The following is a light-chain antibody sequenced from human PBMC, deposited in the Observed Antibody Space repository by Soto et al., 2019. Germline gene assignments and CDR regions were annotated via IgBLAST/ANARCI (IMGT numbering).Light chain of an antibody. CDR3: QQYGHAPQT. V-gene: IGKV3-20*01. CDR2: AAS. J-gene: IGKJ1*01. Sequence: EIVLTQSPGTLSLSPGERATLSCRASQSVTSSYLAWYQQKPGQAPRLLIYAASSRATGIPDRFSGTGSGTDFTLIISRLEHEDFGVYYCQQYGHAPQTFGQGTKVEIK. CDR1: QSVTSSY.